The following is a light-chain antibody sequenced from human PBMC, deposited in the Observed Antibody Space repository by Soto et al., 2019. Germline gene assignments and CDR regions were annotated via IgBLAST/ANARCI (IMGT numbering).Light chain of an antibody. CDR1: TRGIAGYNY. CDR3: TSFSSSTSLYV. CDR2: QVT. V-gene: IGLV2-14*01. Sequence: QSALTQPASVSGSLGQSITISCTGTTRGIAGYNYISWYQQLPGKAPKLMIYQVTIRPSGISNRFSGSKSGNTASLTISGLQAEDEADYYCTSFSSSTSLYVFGTGTKVTVL. J-gene: IGLJ1*01.